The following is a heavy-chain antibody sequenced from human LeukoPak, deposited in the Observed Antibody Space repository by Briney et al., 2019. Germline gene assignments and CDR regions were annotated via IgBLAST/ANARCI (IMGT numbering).Heavy chain of an antibody. CDR2: MNPNSGNT. V-gene: IGHV1-8*01. CDR3: GLGFGGVIDDDAFDI. J-gene: IGHJ3*02. CDR1: GYTFTSYD. Sequence: ASVKVSCKASGYTFTSYDINWVRQATGQGLEWMGWMNPNSGNTGYAQKFHGRVTMTRNTSISTAYMELSSLRSEDTAVYYCGLGFGGVIDDDAFDIWGQGTMVTVSS. D-gene: IGHD3-16*02.